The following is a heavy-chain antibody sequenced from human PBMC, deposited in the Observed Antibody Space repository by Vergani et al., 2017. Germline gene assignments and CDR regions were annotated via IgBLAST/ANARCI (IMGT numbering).Heavy chain of an antibody. V-gene: IGHV3-23*01. J-gene: IGHJ5*01. Sequence: EVQLLESGGSLKQPGGSVRLSCAASGFTFSTYAMHWVRQAPGKGLEWVSALTGGGGSTYYADSCKGRFIISRDNSRDTLYLQMNSLRPEDTATYYCVIDGGGNENCFDSWGQGTLVTVSS. D-gene: IGHD2-15*01. CDR2: LTGGGGST. CDR3: VIDGGGNENCFDS. CDR1: GFTFSTYA.